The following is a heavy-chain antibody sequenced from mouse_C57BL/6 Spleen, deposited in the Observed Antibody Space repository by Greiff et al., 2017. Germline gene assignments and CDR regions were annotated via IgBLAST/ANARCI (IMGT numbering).Heavy chain of an antibody. CDR1: GYSITSGYY. Sequence: ESGPGLVKPSQSLSLSCSATGYSITSGYYWNWIRQFPGNKLEWMGYISYDGSNNYNQSLKNRISITRDTSKNQFCLTLNSVTTEDTATYYCARGLDGSYFDYWGQGTTLTVSS. J-gene: IGHJ2*01. CDR2: ISYDGSN. V-gene: IGHV3-6*01. CDR3: ARGLDGSYFDY. D-gene: IGHD2-3*01.